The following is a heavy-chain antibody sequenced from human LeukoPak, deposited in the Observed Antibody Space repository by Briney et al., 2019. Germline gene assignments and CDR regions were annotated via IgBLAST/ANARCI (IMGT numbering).Heavy chain of an antibody. CDR3: AREDTAMVARRNSYYYYGMDV. D-gene: IGHD5-18*01. Sequence: SQTLSLTCAISGDSVSSNSAAWNWIGQSPLRGLEWLGRTYYRSKWYNDYAVSVKSRITINPDTSKNQFSLQLNSVTPEDTAVYYCAREDTAMVARRNSYYYYGMDVWGQGTTVTVSS. V-gene: IGHV6-1*01. J-gene: IGHJ6*02. CDR1: GDSVSSNSAA. CDR2: TYYRSKWYN.